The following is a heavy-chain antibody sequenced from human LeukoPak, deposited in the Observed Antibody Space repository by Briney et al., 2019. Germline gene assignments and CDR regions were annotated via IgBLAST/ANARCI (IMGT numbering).Heavy chain of an antibody. CDR2: IHASGKT. D-gene: IGHD4-23*01. CDR1: GGSISTYY. CDR3: ARGTTVVTGWYFDL. J-gene: IGHJ2*01. Sequence: PSETLSLTCTVSGGSISTYYWSWIRQPAGKGLGWIGRIHASGKTDYNPSLKSRVTISVDTSKNQFSLKLSSVTAADTALYHCARGTTVVTGWYFDLWGRGTLVTVSS. V-gene: IGHV4-4*07.